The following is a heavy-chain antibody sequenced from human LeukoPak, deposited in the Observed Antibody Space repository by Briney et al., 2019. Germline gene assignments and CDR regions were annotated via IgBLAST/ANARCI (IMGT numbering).Heavy chain of an antibody. CDR2: IYHSGST. D-gene: IGHD5-24*01. CDR1: GDSISNYY. J-gene: IGHJ4*02. Sequence: SETLSLTCTVSGDSISNYYWTWIRQPAAKGLEWIGEIYHSGSTNYNPSLKSRVTISVDKSKNQFSLKLSSVTAADTAVYYCARDGDVTYFDYWGQGTLVTVSS. V-gene: IGHV4-59*12. CDR3: ARDGDVTYFDY.